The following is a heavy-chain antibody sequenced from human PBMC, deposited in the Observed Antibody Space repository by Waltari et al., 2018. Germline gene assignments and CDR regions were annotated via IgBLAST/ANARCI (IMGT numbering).Heavy chain of an antibody. CDR3: TRVGGPTTDFFYGLDV. CDR1: GASISGSTDY. D-gene: IGHD3-16*01. Sequence: QLQLQESGPGVVRPSEALSLTCSVSGASISGSTDYWGWIRQPPGKGLELIGSVYYSGSTYYSSSLRSRVTISVDTSKNQFSLKLDSVTAADTAVYYCTRVGGPTTDFFYGLDVWGQGTTVTVSS. J-gene: IGHJ6*02. CDR2: VYYSGST. V-gene: IGHV4-39*07.